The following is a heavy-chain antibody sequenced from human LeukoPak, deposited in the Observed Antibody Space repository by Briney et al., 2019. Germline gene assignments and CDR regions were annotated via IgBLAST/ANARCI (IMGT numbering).Heavy chain of an antibody. Sequence: PSETLSLTCAAYGGSFSGYYGNWIRQPPGKGLEWIGEINHSGSTKYNPSLKSRVTISVDTSKNQFSLKLTSVTAADTAVYYCARVGYSSGWYADYWGQGTLVTVSS. V-gene: IGHV4-34*01. CDR1: GGSFSGYY. J-gene: IGHJ4*02. D-gene: IGHD6-19*01. CDR2: INHSGST. CDR3: ARVGYSSGWYADY.